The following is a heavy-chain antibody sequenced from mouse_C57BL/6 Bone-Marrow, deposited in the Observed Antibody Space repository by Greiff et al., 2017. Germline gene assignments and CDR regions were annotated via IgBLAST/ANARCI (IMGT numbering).Heavy chain of an antibody. J-gene: IGHJ4*01. V-gene: IGHV3-1*01. D-gene: IGHD1-3*01. CDR3: ARDITGYYAMDY. CDR1: GYSITSGYD. Sequence: EVQLQQSGPGMVKPSQSLSLPCTVTGYSITSGYDWHWIRHFPGNKLEWMGYISYSGSTNYNPSLKSRISITHDTSKNHFFLKLNSVTTEDTATYYCARDITGYYAMDYWGQGTSVTVSS. CDR2: ISYSGST.